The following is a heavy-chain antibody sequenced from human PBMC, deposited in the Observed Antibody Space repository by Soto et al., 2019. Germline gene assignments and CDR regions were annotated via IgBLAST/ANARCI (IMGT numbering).Heavy chain of an antibody. V-gene: IGHV4-38-2*01. J-gene: IGHJ4*02. CDR2: IYHSGST. CDR1: GHPISSDYF. Sequence: SETLSLTCAVSGHPISSDYFWGWIRQPPGKGLEWIGSIYHSGSTYYNPSLKSRVTMSVDASKNQFSLNLSSVTAADTAVYYCARSDHYFKGRFDSWGQGTLVTVSS. D-gene: IGHD2-21*01. CDR3: ARSDHYFKGRFDS.